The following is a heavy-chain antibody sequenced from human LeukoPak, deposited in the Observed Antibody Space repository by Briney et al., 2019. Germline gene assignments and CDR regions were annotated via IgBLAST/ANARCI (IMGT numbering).Heavy chain of an antibody. V-gene: IGHV3-9*01. J-gene: IGHJ4*02. CDR2: ISWNSGSI. Sequence: GGSLRLSCAASGFTFDDYAMYWVWQAPGKGLEWVSSISWNSGSIGYADAVKGRFTISRDNAKNSLYLQMNGLRAEDTALYFCAKAVGDAYFDNWGQGTLVTVSS. CDR3: AKAVGDAYFDN. CDR1: GFTFDDYA. D-gene: IGHD3-10*01.